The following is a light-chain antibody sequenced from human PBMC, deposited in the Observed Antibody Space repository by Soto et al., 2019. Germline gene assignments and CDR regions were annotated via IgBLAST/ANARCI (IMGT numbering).Light chain of an antibody. CDR1: SGHSTYA. CDR3: QTWATVPDWV. CDR2: LDSDGSH. J-gene: IGLJ3*02. V-gene: IGLV4-69*01. Sequence: QLVLTQSPSASASLGASVKLTCTLSSGHSTYAIAWHQQQPEKGPRYLMKLDSDGSHSKGDGIPDRFSGSSSGAERYLTISSLQSEDEADYYCQTWATVPDWVFGEGTKVTVL.